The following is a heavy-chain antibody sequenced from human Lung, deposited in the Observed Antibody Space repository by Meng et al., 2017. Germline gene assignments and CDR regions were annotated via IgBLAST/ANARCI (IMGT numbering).Heavy chain of an antibody. CDR1: GDSVSMGGYY. CDR2: VYFSGST. J-gene: IGHJ4*02. V-gene: IGHV4-61*08. CDR3: ARGGTVVNLGY. Sequence: HLRQSGLGLGVPSVSLSLLCTCPGDSVSMGGYYWSWLRPPPGKGLEWIVYVYFSGSTNYNPSLKSLVTISLDTSKNQFSLKLNSVTAADTAVYYCARGGTVVNLGYWGPGTLVTVSS. D-gene: IGHD4-23*01.